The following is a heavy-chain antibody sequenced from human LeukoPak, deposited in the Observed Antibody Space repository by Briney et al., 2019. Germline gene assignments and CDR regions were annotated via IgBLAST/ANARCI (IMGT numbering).Heavy chain of an antibody. V-gene: IGHV4/OR15-8*02. J-gene: IGHJ2*01. CDR1: GGSISGSNW. CDR3: ARDSPAYCTNGNCYSWYFDL. Sequence: SETLSLTCAVSGGSISGSNWWNWVRQPPGKGLEWIGEIHHSGKSNYNPSLKSRATLSIDKSTNQFSLKLSSVTAADTAMYYCARDSPAYCTNGNCYSWYFDLWGRGTLVTVSS. D-gene: IGHD2-8*01. CDR2: IHHSGKS.